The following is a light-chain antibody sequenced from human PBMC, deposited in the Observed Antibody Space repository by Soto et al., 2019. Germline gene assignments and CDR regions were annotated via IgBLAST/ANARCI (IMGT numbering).Light chain of an antibody. Sequence: QSGLTQPPSVSGAPGQRVTISCTGSSSNIGAGYDVHWYQRLPGTAPKLLIYGNNNRPSGGPDRFSGSNSGTSASLAITGVRAEDEADYFCQSYDSSLSGRVFGGETKLTVL. CDR1: SSNIGAGYD. V-gene: IGLV1-40*01. J-gene: IGLJ3*02. CDR2: GNN. CDR3: QSYDSSLSGRV.